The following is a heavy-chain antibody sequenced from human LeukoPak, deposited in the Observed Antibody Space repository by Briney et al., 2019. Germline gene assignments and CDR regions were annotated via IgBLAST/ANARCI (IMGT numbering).Heavy chain of an antibody. Sequence: PSETLSLTCAVYGGSFSGYYWSWIRQPPGKGLEWIGYIYYSGSTNYNPSLKSRVTISVGASKNQFSLKLSSVTAADTAVYYCARTRAYFDYWGQGTLVTVSS. CDR1: GGSFSGYY. V-gene: IGHV4-59*01. J-gene: IGHJ4*02. CDR3: ARTRAYFDY. CDR2: IYYSGST.